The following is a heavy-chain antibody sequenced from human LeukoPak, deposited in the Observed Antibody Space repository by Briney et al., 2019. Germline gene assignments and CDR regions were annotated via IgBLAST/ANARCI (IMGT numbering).Heavy chain of an antibody. D-gene: IGHD5-12*01. V-gene: IGHV4-39*01. CDR2: IYYSGST. Sequence: PSETLSLTCTVSGGSLSSSSYYWGWIRQPPGKGLEWIGSIYYSGSTYYNPSLKSRVTISVDTSKNQFSLKLSSVTAADTAVYYCAGRAATSNNWFDPWGQGTLVTVSS. CDR1: GGSLSSSSYY. CDR3: AGRAATSNNWFDP. J-gene: IGHJ5*02.